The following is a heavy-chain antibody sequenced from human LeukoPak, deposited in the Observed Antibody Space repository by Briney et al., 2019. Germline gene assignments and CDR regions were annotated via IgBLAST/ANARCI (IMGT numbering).Heavy chain of an antibody. J-gene: IGHJ4*02. CDR3: AKDILGFGELLSY. D-gene: IGHD3-10*01. V-gene: IGHV3-30*18. CDR2: ISYDGSNK. CDR1: GFTFSSYG. Sequence: PGGSLRLSCAASGFTFSSYGMHWVHQAPGKGLEWVAVISYDGSNKYYADSVKGRFTISRDNSKNTLYLQMNSLRAEDTAVYYCAKDILGFGELLSYWGQGTLVTVSS.